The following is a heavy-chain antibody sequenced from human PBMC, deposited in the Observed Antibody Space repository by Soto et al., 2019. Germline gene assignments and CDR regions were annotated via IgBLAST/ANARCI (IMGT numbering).Heavy chain of an antibody. Sequence: GGSLRLSCAASGFTFSSYSMNWVRQAPGKGLEWVSHISSSSSTIYYADSVKGRFTISRDNAKNSLYLQMNSLRDEDTAVYYCARDRVGGFYYDSSGYFDAFDIWGQGTMVTVSS. CDR1: GFTFSSYS. CDR3: ARDRVGGFYYDSSGYFDAFDI. V-gene: IGHV3-48*02. J-gene: IGHJ3*02. CDR2: ISSSSSTI. D-gene: IGHD3-22*01.